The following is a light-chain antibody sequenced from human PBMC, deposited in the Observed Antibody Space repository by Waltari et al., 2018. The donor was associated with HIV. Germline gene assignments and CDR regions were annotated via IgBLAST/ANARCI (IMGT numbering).Light chain of an antibody. V-gene: IGKV3-15*01. CDR3: QQYDNWPPWT. J-gene: IGKJ1*01. CDR1: QSIAKN. CDR2: GVS. Sequence: EIVMTQSPATLSVSPGERATLPCRASQSIAKNLAWYQQKPGQAPRLLIYGVSTRATGTPARFSGSGSWTEFTLTISSLQSEDFAVYYCQQYDNWPPWTFGQGTKVEIK.